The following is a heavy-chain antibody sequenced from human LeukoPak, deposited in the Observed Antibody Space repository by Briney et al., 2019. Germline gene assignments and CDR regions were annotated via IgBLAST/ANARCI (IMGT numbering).Heavy chain of an antibody. J-gene: IGHJ6*02. V-gene: IGHV3-33*01. CDR1: GFTFSSSG. D-gene: IGHD2-8*02. CDR2: IWYDGSNK. Sequence: GGSLRLSCAASGFTFSSSGMHWVRQAPGKGLEWVAVIWYDGSNKYYADSVKGRFTISRDNSQNTLYLQGNNPRAEDTAVYCCARGRWDTGGLHGLDVWGQGTTVTVSS. CDR3: ARGRWDTGGLHGLDV.